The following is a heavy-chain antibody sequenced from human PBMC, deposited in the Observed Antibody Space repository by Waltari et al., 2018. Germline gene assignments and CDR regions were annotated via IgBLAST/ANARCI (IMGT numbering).Heavy chain of an antibody. V-gene: IGHV4-59*08. CDR1: VNSIDGYC. D-gene: IGHD3-10*01. CDR3: ARRPRGGDIHFDY. Sequence: QVQLQESGPGLVKPSETLSLTCTVSVNSIDGYCWSWIRQSPGKGLEWIGYIYYDGNTKYSPSLKSRVTISVDRSKKQLSLMMTSVTAADTAVYYCARRPRGGDIHFDYWGQGILVTVSS. J-gene: IGHJ4*02. CDR2: IYYDGNT.